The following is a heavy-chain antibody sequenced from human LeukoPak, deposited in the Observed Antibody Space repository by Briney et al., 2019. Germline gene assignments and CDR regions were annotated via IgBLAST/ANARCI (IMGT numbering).Heavy chain of an antibody. CDR1: GYSFFTYW. V-gene: IGHV5-51*01. J-gene: IGHJ4*02. Sequence: GESLKISCKGAGYSFFTYWIGWVRQMPGKGLEWMAIIYPGDSDTRFSPSFQGQVTISVDKSISTVYLQWSSLKASDTAMYYCARPAPATRDGYISFDYWGQGTLVTVSS. CDR3: ARPAPATRDGYISFDY. CDR2: IYPGDSDT. D-gene: IGHD5-24*01.